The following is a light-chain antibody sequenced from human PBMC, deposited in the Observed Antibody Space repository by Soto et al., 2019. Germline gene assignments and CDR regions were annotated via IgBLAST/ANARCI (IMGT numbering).Light chain of an antibody. J-gene: IGLJ2*01. V-gene: IGLV2-8*01. CDR2: EVS. CDR1: SSDVGGYNY. CDR3: SSYAGSNNFKV. Sequence: QSALTQPPSASGSPGQSVTISCTGTSSDVGGYNYVSWYQQHPGKAPKLMIYEVSKRPSGVPDRFSGSKSGNTASLTVSGLQAEDEADYYCSSYAGSNNFKVFGGGTQRPS.